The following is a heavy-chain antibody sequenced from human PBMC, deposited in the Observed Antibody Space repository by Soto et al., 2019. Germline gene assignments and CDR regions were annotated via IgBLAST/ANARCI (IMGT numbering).Heavy chain of an antibody. D-gene: IGHD3-22*01. Sequence: GESLKISCKGSGYSFTSYWISWVRQMPGKGLEWMGRIDPSDSYTNYSPSFQGRVTISADKSISTAYLQWSSLRASDTAMYYCASHDSNEIFDYWRQRTLVLVSS. V-gene: IGHV5-10-1*01. CDR2: IDPSDSYT. CDR3: ASHDSNEIFDY. J-gene: IGHJ4*02. CDR1: GYSFTSYW.